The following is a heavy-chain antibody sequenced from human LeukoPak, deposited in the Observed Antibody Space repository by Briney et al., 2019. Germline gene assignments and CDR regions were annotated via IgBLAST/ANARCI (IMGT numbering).Heavy chain of an antibody. CDR1: GGSISSSSYY. CDR3: ARQIAAAGLYYFDY. Sequence: SETLSLTCTVPGGSISSSSYYWGWIRQPPGKGLEWIGSIYYSGSTYYNPSLKSRVTISVDTSKNQFSLKLSSVTAADTAVYYCARQIAAAGLYYFDYWGQGTLVTVSS. CDR2: IYYSGST. D-gene: IGHD6-13*01. J-gene: IGHJ4*02. V-gene: IGHV4-39*01.